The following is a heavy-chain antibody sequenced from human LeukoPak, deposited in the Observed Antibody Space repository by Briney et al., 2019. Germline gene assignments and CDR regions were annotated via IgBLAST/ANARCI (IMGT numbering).Heavy chain of an antibody. CDR3: AKDLKQLANFDY. Sequence: GGSLRLSCAASGFTFSSYGMSWVRQAPGKGLEGVSGISDSGGSIYYAQSVKGRFTISRDNSKNTLYLQMNSLRAEDTAVYYCAKDLKQLANFDYWGQGTLVTVSS. J-gene: IGHJ4*02. CDR2: ISDSGGSI. V-gene: IGHV3-23*01. D-gene: IGHD6-6*01. CDR1: GFTFSSYG.